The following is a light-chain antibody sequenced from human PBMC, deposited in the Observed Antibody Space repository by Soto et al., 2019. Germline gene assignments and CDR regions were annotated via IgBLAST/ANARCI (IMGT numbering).Light chain of an antibody. CDR2: GAS. Sequence: IVLTQSPGTLSLSPGERATLSCRASQSVSNNYLAWYQQKLGQAPRLLIYGASNRATGIPDRFSGSGSGTDFTLTISGLEPADLGVYYCQQRHNWPITFGQGTRLEIK. CDR1: QSVSNNY. J-gene: IGKJ5*01. CDR3: QQRHNWPIT. V-gene: IGKV3D-20*02.